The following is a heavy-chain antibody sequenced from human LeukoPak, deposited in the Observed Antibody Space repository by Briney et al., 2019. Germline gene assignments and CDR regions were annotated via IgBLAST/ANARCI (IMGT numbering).Heavy chain of an antibody. CDR1: GYTFTRYY. D-gene: IGHD3-22*01. Sequence: ASVKVSCKASGYTFTRYYMHWGPQAPGQGLEGMGWINPNSGGTNDAQKFQGRVTRTRDPAISTGYLELCKLTAYDPAVQSCATDGHRRYRYDSSGREDAFDSWGQGTMVTVSS. CDR2: INPNSGGT. CDR3: ATDGHRRYRYDSSGREDAFDS. V-gene: IGHV1-2*02. J-gene: IGHJ3*02.